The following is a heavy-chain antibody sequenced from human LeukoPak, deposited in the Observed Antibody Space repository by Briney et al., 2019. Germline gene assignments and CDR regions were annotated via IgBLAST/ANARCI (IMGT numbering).Heavy chain of an antibody. CDR2: ISGSGGST. CDR1: GFTFRSYA. J-gene: IGHJ5*02. Sequence: GGSLRLSCAASGFTFRSYAMSWVRQAPGKGLEWVSAISGSGGSTYYADSVKGRFTISRDNSKNTLYLQMNSLRAEDTAVYYCAKDPRYNWNDGWFHPWGQGTLVTVSS. CDR3: AKDPRYNWNDGWFHP. D-gene: IGHD1-1*01. V-gene: IGHV3-23*01.